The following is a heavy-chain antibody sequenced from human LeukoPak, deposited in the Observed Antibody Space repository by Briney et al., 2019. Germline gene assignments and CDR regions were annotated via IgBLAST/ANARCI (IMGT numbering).Heavy chain of an antibody. CDR3: ASRLVTNYFDY. CDR1: GGSISSSSYH. CDR2: ISYSGTT. Sequence: SETLSLTCTVSGGSISSSSYHWGWVRQPPGKGLEWDGSISYSGTTYYNPSLNSRVTIFGDTSKNQFSLRLSSVPAADTAVYYCASRLVTNYFDYGGQGTPASVSS. V-gene: IGHV4-39*01. D-gene: IGHD2-21*02. J-gene: IGHJ4*02.